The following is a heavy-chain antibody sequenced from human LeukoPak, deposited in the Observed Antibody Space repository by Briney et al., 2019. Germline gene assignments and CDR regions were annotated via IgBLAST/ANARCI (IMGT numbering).Heavy chain of an antibody. V-gene: IGHV3-21*01. CDR2: ISSSSSYI. Sequence: GGSLRLSCAASGFTFSSYSMNWVRQAPGKGLEWVSSISSSSSYIYYADSVKGRFTISRDNAKNSLYLQMNSLRAEDTAVYFCARGGVCVSMVHLTSWFDPWGQGTLVTVSS. CDR1: GFTFSSYS. J-gene: IGHJ5*02. CDR3: ARGGVCVSMVHLTSWFDP. D-gene: IGHD1-1*01.